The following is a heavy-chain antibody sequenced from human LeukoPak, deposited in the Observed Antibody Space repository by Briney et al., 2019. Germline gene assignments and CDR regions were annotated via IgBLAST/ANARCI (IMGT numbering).Heavy chain of an antibody. D-gene: IGHD4-23*01. V-gene: IGHV4-28*01. CDR1: GYSISSSNW. J-gene: IGHJ4*02. CDR3: ARSVDGGNSPFDY. Sequence: PSDTLSLTCAVSGYSISSSNWWGWILQPPGKGLQWFVYIYYSGSTYYNPSLKSRVTMSVDTPKNQFSLKLSSVTAVDTAVYYCARSVDGGNSPFDYWGQGTLVTVSS. CDR2: IYYSGST.